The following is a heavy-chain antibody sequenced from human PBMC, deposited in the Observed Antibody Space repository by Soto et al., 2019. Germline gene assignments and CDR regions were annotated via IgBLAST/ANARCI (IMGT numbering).Heavy chain of an antibody. Sequence: EVQLVESGGGLVKPGGSLRLSCAASGFTFSSYSMNWVRQAPGKGLEWVSSISSSSSYIYYADSVKGRFTISRDNAKNSLYLQMNSLRAEDTAVYYCARERLSGGKEAGGMDVWGQGTTVTVSS. J-gene: IGHJ6*02. D-gene: IGHD2-15*01. CDR2: ISSSSSYI. V-gene: IGHV3-21*01. CDR3: ARERLSGGKEAGGMDV. CDR1: GFTFSSYS.